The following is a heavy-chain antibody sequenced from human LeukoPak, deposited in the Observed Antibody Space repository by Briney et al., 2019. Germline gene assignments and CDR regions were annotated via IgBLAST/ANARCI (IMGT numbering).Heavy chain of an antibody. CDR1: GFNFGSYS. Sequence: GGSLRLSCAASGFNFGSYSMTWVRQAPGKGLEWVSVISADSATTFYADSVKGRFTISRDNARNTLYVQMNSLRAEDTAVYYCAVRIAVPGGFDNWGQGTLVTVSS. CDR2: ISADSATT. D-gene: IGHD6-19*01. V-gene: IGHV3-23*01. J-gene: IGHJ4*02. CDR3: AVRIAVPGGFDN.